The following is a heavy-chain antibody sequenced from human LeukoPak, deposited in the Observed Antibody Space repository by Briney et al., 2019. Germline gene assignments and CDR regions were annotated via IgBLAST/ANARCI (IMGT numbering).Heavy chain of an antibody. CDR3: ARESRGYSHGDLYYFDY. CDR2: IYYSGST. CDR1: GGSISSYY. Sequence: PSETLSLTCTVSGGSISSYYWSWIRQPPGKGLEWIGYIYYSGSTNYNPSLKSRVTISVDTSKNQFSLKLSSVTAADTAVYYCARESRGYSHGDLYYFDYWGQGTLVTVSS. V-gene: IGHV4-59*01. D-gene: IGHD5-18*01. J-gene: IGHJ4*02.